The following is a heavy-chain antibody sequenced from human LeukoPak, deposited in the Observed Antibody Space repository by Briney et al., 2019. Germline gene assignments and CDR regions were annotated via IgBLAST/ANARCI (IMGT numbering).Heavy chain of an antibody. CDR1: GLKFGSYA. V-gene: IGHV3-23*01. J-gene: IGHJ4*02. D-gene: IGHD6-13*01. CDR3: ASYGSWYLSYYFDY. Sequence: GGSLRLSCAASGLKFGSYAMSWVRQAPGKGLEWVSAISDIGGTYYADSVKGRFTISRDNSKNTIYLQMNSLSAEDTAVYYCASYGSWYLSYYFDYWGQGTLVTVSS. CDR2: ISDIGGT.